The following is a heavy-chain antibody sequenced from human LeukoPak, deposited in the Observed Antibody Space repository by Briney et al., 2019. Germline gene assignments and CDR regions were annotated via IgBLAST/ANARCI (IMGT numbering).Heavy chain of an antibody. CDR1: GYTFTTYS. CDR3: ATATQPRGYFLH. J-gene: IGHJ1*01. CDR2: ISVNNGGT. Sequence: GASVKVSCKASGYTFTTYSLAWVRQAPGQSLEWMGWISVNNGGTNYAQSFQDRVTLTRDTSTNTAYLELRSLRSDDTAIIYCATATQPRGYFLHWGQRTLVTVSS. D-gene: IGHD2-2*01. V-gene: IGHV1-18*01.